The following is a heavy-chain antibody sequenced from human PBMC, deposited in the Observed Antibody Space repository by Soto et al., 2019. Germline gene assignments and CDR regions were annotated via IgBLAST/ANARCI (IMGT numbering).Heavy chain of an antibody. CDR3: ARDQVRRHPYYSDY. V-gene: IGHV1-18*01. CDR1: GYRFTTYD. D-gene: IGHD1-1*01. J-gene: IGHJ4*02. Sequence: ASVKVSCKASGYRFTTYDISWVRQAPGQGLEWMGWISPFNGNTYSAQKLQGGLTLTTDTSTSTAYMELRTLRSDDTAVYYCARDQVRRHPYYSDYWGQGTLVTVSS. CDR2: ISPFNGNT.